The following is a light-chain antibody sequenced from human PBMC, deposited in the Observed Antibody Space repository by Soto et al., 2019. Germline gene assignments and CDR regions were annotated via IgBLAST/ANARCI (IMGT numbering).Light chain of an antibody. CDR2: TAS. J-gene: IGKJ1*01. V-gene: IGKV1-8*01. Sequence: AIRMTQSPSSVSASAGDRVTITCRASQGFSGNLAWYQQKPGKAPKLLIHTASTLQSGVPSRFSGSGSGTDFTLTIDCLQSDDFATYYCLQYDTYPWIFGRGTKVEV. CDR1: QGFSGN. CDR3: LQYDTYPWI.